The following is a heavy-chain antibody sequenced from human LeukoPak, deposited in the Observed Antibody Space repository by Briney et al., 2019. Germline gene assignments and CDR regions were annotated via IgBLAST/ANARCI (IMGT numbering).Heavy chain of an antibody. J-gene: IGHJ4*02. D-gene: IGHD1-1*01. V-gene: IGHV4-61*08. CDR1: GASVSSGGYA. CDR3: ARDNWNDGGYFDY. CDR2: NGNS. Sequence: SETLSLTCAVSGASVSSGGYAWSWIRLPPGKGLEWIGYNGNSNYNPSLKSRVTISLDTSKNQFSLKLTSVTAADTAVYYCARDNWNDGGYFDYWGQGTLVTVSS.